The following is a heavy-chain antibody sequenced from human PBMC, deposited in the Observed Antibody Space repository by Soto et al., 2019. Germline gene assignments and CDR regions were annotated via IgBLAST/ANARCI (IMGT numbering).Heavy chain of an antibody. Sequence: QVQLQESGPGLVRPSETLSLTGTVSSDSISSYYWIWIRQSPGKALEWIGYTDYSGNTNYHPSLKSRVTISGDTSKTQFYLRLSSVTAADPAVYYCARAVGDPLYYLDYWGQGTLVTVSS. CDR1: SDSISSYY. V-gene: IGHV4-59*08. CDR3: ARAVGDPLYYLDY. CDR2: TDYSGNT. J-gene: IGHJ4*02. D-gene: IGHD6-19*01.